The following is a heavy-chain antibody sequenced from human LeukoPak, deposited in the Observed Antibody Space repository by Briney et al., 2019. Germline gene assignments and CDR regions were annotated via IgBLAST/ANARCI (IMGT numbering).Heavy chain of an antibody. CDR1: GFTFSSYG. D-gene: IGHD1-1*01. J-gene: IGHJ3*02. CDR3: ASLGPGAPDAFDI. Sequence: GGSLRLSCAASGFTFSSYGMSWVRQAPGKGLEWVANIKQDGSETYYVDSVKGRFTISRDNAKNSLYLQMNSLRAEDTAVYYCASLGPGAPDAFDIWGQGTMVTVSS. CDR2: IKQDGSET. V-gene: IGHV3-7*01.